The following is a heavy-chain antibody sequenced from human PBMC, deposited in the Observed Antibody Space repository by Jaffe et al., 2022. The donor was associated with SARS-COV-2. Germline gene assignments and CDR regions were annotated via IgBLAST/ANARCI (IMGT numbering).Heavy chain of an antibody. Sequence: EVQLLESGGGLVQPGGSLRLSCAASGFRFSSYAMSWVRQAPGKGLEWVSAIVGSGGSTYYAASVKGRFTISRDNSKNTLYLNLNSLRVEDTAAYYCAKGLDSSGHYFGVGMDVWGQGTTVTVSS. CDR3: AKGLDSSGHYFGVGMDV. CDR2: IVGSGGST. CDR1: GFRFSSYA. D-gene: IGHD3-22*01. J-gene: IGHJ6*02. V-gene: IGHV3-23*01.